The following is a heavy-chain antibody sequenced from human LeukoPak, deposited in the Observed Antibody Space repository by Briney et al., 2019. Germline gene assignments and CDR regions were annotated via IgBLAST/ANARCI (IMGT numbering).Heavy chain of an antibody. J-gene: IGHJ3*02. V-gene: IGHV3-48*03. CDR3: ARGRTYYYDSSGYYLRNAFDI. Sequence: PGGSLRLSCAASGFTFSSYEMNWVRQAPGKGLEWVSYISSSGSTIYYADSVKGRFTISRDNAKNSLYLQMNSLRAEDTAVYYCARGRTYYYDSSGYYLRNAFDIWGQGTMVTVSS. CDR2: ISSSGSTI. CDR1: GFTFSSYE. D-gene: IGHD3-22*01.